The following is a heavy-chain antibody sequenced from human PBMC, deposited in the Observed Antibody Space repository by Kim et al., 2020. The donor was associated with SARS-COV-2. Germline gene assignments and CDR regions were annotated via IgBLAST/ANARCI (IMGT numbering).Heavy chain of an antibody. J-gene: IGHJ6*02. Sequence: GGSLRLSCAASGFTFSSYAMSWVRQAPGKGLEWVSAISGSGGSTYYADSVKGRFTISRDNSKNTLYLQMNSLRAEDTAVYYCAKALPYCSSTSCYGGYYYYGMDVWGQGTTVTVSS. CDR2: ISGSGGST. CDR1: GFTFSSYA. CDR3: AKALPYCSSTSCYGGYYYYGMDV. V-gene: IGHV3-23*01. D-gene: IGHD2-2*01.